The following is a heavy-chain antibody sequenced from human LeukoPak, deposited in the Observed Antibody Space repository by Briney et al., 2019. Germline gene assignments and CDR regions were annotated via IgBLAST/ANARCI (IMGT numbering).Heavy chain of an antibody. CDR2: INPNTGGT. CDR1: GYTFTDYY. J-gene: IGHJ4*02. CDR3: ARVRYGDRGGYYFDY. Sequence: ASVKVSCKAPGYTFTDYYLHWVRQAPGQGLEWMGWINPNTGGTNYAQKFQGRVTMTRDTSINTAYMELSRLRSDDTAVYYCARVRYGDRGGYYFDYWGQGTLVTVSS. V-gene: IGHV1-2*02. D-gene: IGHD4-17*01.